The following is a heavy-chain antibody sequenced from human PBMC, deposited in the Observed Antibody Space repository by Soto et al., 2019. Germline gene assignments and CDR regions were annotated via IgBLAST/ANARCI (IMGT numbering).Heavy chain of an antibody. V-gene: IGHV3-21*01. CDR1: GFTFSSYS. D-gene: IGHD6-19*01. Sequence: PWGSLRLSCAASGFTFSSYSMNWVRQAPGKGLEWVSSISISISYIYYADSVKGRFTISRDNAKNSLYLQMNSLRAEDTAVYYCAREEIAVAGIYYYYYGREVWGQGNPVTVSS. J-gene: IGHJ6*02. CDR3: AREEIAVAGIYYYYYGREV. CDR2: ISISISYI.